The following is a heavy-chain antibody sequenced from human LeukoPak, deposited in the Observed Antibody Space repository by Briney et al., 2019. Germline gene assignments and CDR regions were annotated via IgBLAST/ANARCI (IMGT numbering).Heavy chain of an antibody. J-gene: IGHJ4*02. CDR2: IKSKADGGTT. CDR3: TTASSYYYESSADYPVSEN. D-gene: IGHD3-22*01. CDR1: GFTFSNAW. V-gene: IGHV3-15*01. Sequence: PGGSLRLSCAASGFTFSNAWMNWVRQAPGKGLEWVGRIKSKADGGTTDYAAPVKGRCTISRDDSENTLYLQMISLKTEDTAVYYCTTASSYYYESSADYPVSENWGQGTLVTVSS.